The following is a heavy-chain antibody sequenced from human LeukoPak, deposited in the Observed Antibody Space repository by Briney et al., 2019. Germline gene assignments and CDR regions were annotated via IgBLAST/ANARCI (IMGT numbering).Heavy chain of an antibody. D-gene: IGHD5-12*01. CDR1: GFTFSKAW. J-gene: IGHJ4*02. Sequence: GGSLGLSCAASGFTFSKAWMYWVRQAPGKGLEWVGRIKSKTDGGTTDYAAPVKGRFTISRDDSKNTLFLQMNSLKTEDTVTYYCTTPKYSGYDFYFWGQGTLVTVSS. CDR2: IKSKTDGGTT. CDR3: TTPKYSGYDFYF. V-gene: IGHV3-15*07.